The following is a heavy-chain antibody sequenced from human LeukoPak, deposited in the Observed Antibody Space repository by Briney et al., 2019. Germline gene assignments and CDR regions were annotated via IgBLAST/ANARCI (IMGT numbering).Heavy chain of an antibody. CDR1: GYTFTGYL. CDR3: ARGYSSSLDPLDS. V-gene: IGHV1-2*02. CDR2: INANSGGT. Sequence: ASVKVSFKASGYTFTGYLMLWVRQAPGQGLEWMGWINANSGGTKFAQKFKGSVTMTRDTSISTAYMELSRLRSDDTAVYYCARGYSSSLDPLDSWGQGTLVTVSS. D-gene: IGHD6-13*01. J-gene: IGHJ4*02.